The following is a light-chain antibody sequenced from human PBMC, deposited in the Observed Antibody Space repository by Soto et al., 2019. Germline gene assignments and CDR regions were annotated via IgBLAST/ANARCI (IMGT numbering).Light chain of an antibody. CDR2: SDN. CDR1: NSNIGTNT. CDR3: AAWDDSRIVVL. V-gene: IGLV1-44*01. Sequence: QSVLTQPPSTSGNPGQRVTMSCSGSNSNIGTNTVYWYQQLPGTAPKLLIQSDNRRPSGVPDRFSASKSGPSASLAISGRQSEYEADYYSAAWDDSRIVVLFGGGTKLTVL. J-gene: IGLJ2*01.